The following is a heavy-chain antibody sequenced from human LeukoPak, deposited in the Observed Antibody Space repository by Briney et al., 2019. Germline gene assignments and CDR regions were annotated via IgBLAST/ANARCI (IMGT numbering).Heavy chain of an antibody. CDR2: INPNSGGT. Sequence: ASVKVSCKASGYTFTDYYMHWVRQAPGQGLEWMGWINPNSGGTNFAQKFQGRVAMTRDTSISTAYLELGSLRADDTAVYFCARARWQLVPYFDSWGQGTLVTVSS. CDR1: GYTFTDYY. V-gene: IGHV1-2*02. J-gene: IGHJ4*02. CDR3: ARARWQLVPYFDS. D-gene: IGHD6-6*01.